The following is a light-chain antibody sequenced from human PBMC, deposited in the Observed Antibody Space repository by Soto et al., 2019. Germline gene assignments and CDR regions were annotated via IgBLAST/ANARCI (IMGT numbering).Light chain of an antibody. CDR2: GAS. CDR3: LQDINYPWT. CDR1: QSVSNNY. J-gene: IGKJ1*01. V-gene: IGKV3D-7*01. Sequence: DIVLTQSPGTLSLSPGERATLSCRASQSVSNNYLAWYQQKPGQAPRLLIYGASTRATGIPARFSGSGSGTEFTLAISSLQPEDSATYYCLQDINYPWTFGQGTKVDIK.